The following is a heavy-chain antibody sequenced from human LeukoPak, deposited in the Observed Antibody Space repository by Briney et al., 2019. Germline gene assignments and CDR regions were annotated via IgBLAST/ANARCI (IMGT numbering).Heavy chain of an antibody. CDR1: GGSISSGGYY. Sequence: SETLSLTCTVSGGSISSGGYYWSWIRQPPGKGLEWIGYIYHSGSTYYSPSLKSRVTISVDRSKNQFSLKLSSVTAADTAVYYCARGVRGGRYYFDYWGQGTLVTVSS. J-gene: IGHJ4*02. CDR3: ARGVRGGRYYFDY. CDR2: IYHSGST. V-gene: IGHV4-30-2*01. D-gene: IGHD3-16*01.